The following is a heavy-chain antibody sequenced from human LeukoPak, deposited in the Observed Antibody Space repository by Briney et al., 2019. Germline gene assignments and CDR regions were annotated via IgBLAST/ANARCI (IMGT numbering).Heavy chain of an antibody. Sequence: GASVKVSCKVSGYSLRELSVHWVRQAPAKGLQWMGVFDPEDGESIIAQQFQGRLTMTEDTSTDTGYMELSSLTSEDTAIYYCATGHCNTSSCYYYYMDVWGKGTTVTVSS. CDR3: ATGHCNTSSCYYYYMDV. CDR1: GYSLRELS. D-gene: IGHD2/OR15-2a*01. CDR2: FDPEDGES. J-gene: IGHJ6*03. V-gene: IGHV1-24*01.